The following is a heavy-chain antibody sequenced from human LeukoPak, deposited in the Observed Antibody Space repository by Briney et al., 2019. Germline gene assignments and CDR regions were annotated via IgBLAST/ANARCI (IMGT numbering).Heavy chain of an antibody. D-gene: IGHD1-26*01. CDR2: ISGSGGST. CDR1: GFTFSSYS. CDR3: AKDLGSVGATNY. Sequence: GGSLRLSCAASGFTFSSYSMNWVRQAPGKGLEWVSAISGSGGSTYYADSVKGRFTISRDNSKNTLYLQMNSLRAEDTAVYYCAKDLGSVGATNYWGQGTLVTVSS. V-gene: IGHV3-23*01. J-gene: IGHJ4*02.